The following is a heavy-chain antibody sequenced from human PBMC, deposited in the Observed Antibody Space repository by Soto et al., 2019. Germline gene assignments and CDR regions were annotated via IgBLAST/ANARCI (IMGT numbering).Heavy chain of an antibody. V-gene: IGHV3-11*06. D-gene: IGHD1-7*01. J-gene: IGHJ5*02. CDR1: GFTFSDYY. CDR2: ISDSSSNT. Sequence: PGGSLRLSCAASGFTFSDYYMSWIRQAPGKGLEWVSYISDSSSNTNYGDSVKGRFTISRDNAKNLLYLQMNSLRAEDTAVYYCAKGEGYKWNYEFDPCGQGSLVTVSS. CDR3: AKGEGYKWNYEFDP.